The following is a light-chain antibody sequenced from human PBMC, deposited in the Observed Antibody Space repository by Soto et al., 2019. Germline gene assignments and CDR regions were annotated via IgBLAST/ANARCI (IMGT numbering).Light chain of an antibody. Sequence: DFQMTQSPSSLSASVGDIVTITCRASQSMSSPLNWYQQKPGKATKILIYAASSLKSGVPSRFSGSGSGTDFTLTISSLQPDDFATYYCQQSYSTPWTFGQGTKV. J-gene: IGKJ1*01. CDR3: QQSYSTPWT. CDR2: AAS. V-gene: IGKV1-39*01. CDR1: QSMSSP.